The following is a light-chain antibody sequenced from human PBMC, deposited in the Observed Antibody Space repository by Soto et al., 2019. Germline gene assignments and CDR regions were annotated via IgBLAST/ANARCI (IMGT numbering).Light chain of an antibody. V-gene: IGKV3-20*01. CDR1: QSVSSGY. J-gene: IGKJ3*01. CDR2: GAS. CDR3: QQYCSSPFT. Sequence: EIVLTQSPGTLSLSPGERATLSCRASQSVSSGYLAWYQQKPGQAPRLLIYGASSRATGIPDRFSGSGSGTDFTLTISRLKPEDFAVYYCQQYCSSPFTFGPGTKVDIK.